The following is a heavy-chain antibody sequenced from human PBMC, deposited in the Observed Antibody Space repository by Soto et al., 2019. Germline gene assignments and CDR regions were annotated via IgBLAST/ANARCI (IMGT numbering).Heavy chain of an antibody. CDR2: ISSSGATT. CDR1: GFTFGSYV. Sequence: GGSLRLSCAASGFTFGSYVTSWVRQAPGKGLEWVSLISSSGATTYYAASVKGRFTVTRDNSKNTLHLQMNSLRAEDTAVYYCAKGRFLEWLLGDFDYWGQGTLVTVSS. J-gene: IGHJ4*02. CDR3: AKGRFLEWLLGDFDY. V-gene: IGHV3-23*01. D-gene: IGHD3-3*01.